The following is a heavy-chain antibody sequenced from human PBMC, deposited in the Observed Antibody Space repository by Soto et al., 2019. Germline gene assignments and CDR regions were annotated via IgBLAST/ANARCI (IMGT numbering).Heavy chain of an antibody. Sequence: GSLRLSCAASGFSFSVSAMHWVRQAPGKGLEWLAVISHDETTTYYAHSVKRRFTISRDNSKNTLFLQLDSLREEDTGVYYCASLTFLRLRQIHYWGRGTLVTVSS. CDR2: ISHDETTT. D-gene: IGHD4-17*01. J-gene: IGHJ4*01. V-gene: IGHV3-30-3*01. CDR3: ASLTFLRLRQIHY. CDR1: GFSFSVSA.